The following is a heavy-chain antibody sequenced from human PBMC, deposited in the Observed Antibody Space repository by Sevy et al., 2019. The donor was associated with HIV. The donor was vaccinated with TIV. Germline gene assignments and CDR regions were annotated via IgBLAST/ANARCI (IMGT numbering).Heavy chain of an antibody. J-gene: IGHJ4*02. V-gene: IGHV1-46*01. CDR3: ARVESCGGDCYFSDY. D-gene: IGHD2-21*02. CDR1: GYTFTDHY. CDR2: VNPSGGGT. Sequence: ASVKVSCKASGYTFTDHYIHWVRQAPGQGLECMGIVNPSGGGTNYAQSFQGRVTFTRDTSTSTVYMELSGLRSEDTAVYYCARVESCGGDCYFSDYWGQGTQVTVS.